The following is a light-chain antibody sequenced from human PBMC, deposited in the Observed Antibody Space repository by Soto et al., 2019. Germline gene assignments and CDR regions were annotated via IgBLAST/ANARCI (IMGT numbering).Light chain of an antibody. J-gene: IGKJ3*01. Sequence: IQLTQSPSSRSASIGDTVTITCRASQGIATGLAWYQQKPGAPPRLLIYGASTLQSGVPSRFGGSGSGTDFTLTVSSLQPEDFATYYCQQLFIYPPTFGPGTKVDIK. CDR2: GAS. CDR1: QGIATG. CDR3: QQLFIYPPT. V-gene: IGKV1-13*02.